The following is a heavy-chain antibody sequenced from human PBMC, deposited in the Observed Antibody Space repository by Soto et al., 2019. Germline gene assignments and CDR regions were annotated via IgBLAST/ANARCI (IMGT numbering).Heavy chain of an antibody. J-gene: IGHJ6*02. CDR3: ARDHGAVAGTGYYYGMDV. CDR2: IYTSGST. V-gene: IGHV4-4*07. D-gene: IGHD6-19*01. Sequence: SETLSLTCTVSGGSISSYYWSWIRQPAGKGLEWIGRIYTSGSTNYNPSIKSRVTMSVDTSKNQFSLKLSSVTAADTAVYYCARDHGAVAGTGYYYGMDVWGQGTTVTVSS. CDR1: GGSISSYY.